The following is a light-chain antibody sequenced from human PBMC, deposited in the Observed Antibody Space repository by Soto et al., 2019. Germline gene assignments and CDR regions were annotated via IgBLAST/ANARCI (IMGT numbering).Light chain of an antibody. CDR1: QSIGHF. CDR2: DAS. V-gene: IGKV3-11*01. J-gene: IGKJ4*01. Sequence: DIMVTQSPSTLSLSPGESATLSCRASQSIGHFLDWYQQKPGQAPRLLISDASKRATGIPARFSGIGSGTDFTLTINSLQPEDSAIYYCQQRSNWPVSFGGGTKVDIK. CDR3: QQRSNWPVS.